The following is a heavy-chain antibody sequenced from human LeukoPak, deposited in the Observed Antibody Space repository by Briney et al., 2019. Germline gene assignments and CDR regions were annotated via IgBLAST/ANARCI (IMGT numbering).Heavy chain of an antibody. J-gene: IGHJ6*02. CDR2: ISSSSGYI. V-gene: IGHV3-21*01. D-gene: IGHD3/OR15-3a*01. Sequence: GGSLRLSCAASGFTFSSYSRNWVRQAPGKGLEWVSSISSSSGYIYYADSVKGRFTISRENAKNSLYLQMNSLRAEDTAVYYCIWTDYYYGMDVWGQGTTVTVSS. CDR1: GFTFSSYS. CDR3: IWTDYYYGMDV.